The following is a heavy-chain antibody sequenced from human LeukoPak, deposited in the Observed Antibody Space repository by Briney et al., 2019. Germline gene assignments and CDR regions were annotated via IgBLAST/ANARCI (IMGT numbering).Heavy chain of an antibody. V-gene: IGHV5-51*01. J-gene: IGHJ5*02. CDR3: ARAAPFGELYLFDP. Sequence: GDSRNIPCKGSGYSFTSYWIGGLRRMPGKALDWMGIFYPGDSDTRDSPSFQGQVTISADKSISTAYLQWSSLKASDTAMYYCARAAPFGELYLFDPWGQGKLVPVSA. D-gene: IGHD3-10*01. CDR2: FYPGDSDT. CDR1: GYSFTSYW.